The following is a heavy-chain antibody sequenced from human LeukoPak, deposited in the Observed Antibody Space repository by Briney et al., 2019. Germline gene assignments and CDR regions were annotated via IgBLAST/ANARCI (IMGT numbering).Heavy chain of an antibody. CDR3: ARGRIAARPRYYYYYMDV. CDR1: GGSISSSSYY. D-gene: IGHD6-6*01. V-gene: IGHV4-39*07. J-gene: IGHJ6*03. CDR2: IYHSGST. Sequence: PSETLSLTCTVSGGSISSSSYYWGWIRQPPGKGLEWIGSIYHSGSTYYNPSLKSRVTISVDTSKNQFSLKLSSVTAADTAVYYCARGRIAARPRYYYYYMDVWGKGTTVTVSS.